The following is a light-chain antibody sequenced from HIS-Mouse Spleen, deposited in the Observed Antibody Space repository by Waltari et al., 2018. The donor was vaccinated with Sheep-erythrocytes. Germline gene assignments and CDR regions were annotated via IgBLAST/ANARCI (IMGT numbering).Light chain of an antibody. Sequence: QSALTQPASVSGSPGQSITISCTGPSSDVGSYTYVSWYQQHPGKAPKLMIYDVSKRPSGVPDRFSGSKSGNTASLTISGLQAEDEADYYCCSYAGSYNHVFATGTKVTVL. V-gene: IGLV2-11*01. J-gene: IGLJ1*01. CDR3: CSYAGSYNHV. CDR2: DVS. CDR1: SSDVGSYTY.